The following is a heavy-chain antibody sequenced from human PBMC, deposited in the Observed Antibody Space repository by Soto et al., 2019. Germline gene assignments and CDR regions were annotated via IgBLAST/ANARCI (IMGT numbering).Heavy chain of an antibody. V-gene: IGHV3-21*01. D-gene: IGHD3-3*01. Sequence: GGSLRLSCASSGFTFSNYAMNWVRQAPGKGLEWVSAISSSGSYIYYADSVKGRFTISRDNSKNRLYLQMNSLRAEDTAVYYCATMERLFDYWGQGTLVTVSS. CDR3: ATMERLFDY. CDR2: ISSSGSYI. J-gene: IGHJ4*02. CDR1: GFTFSNYA.